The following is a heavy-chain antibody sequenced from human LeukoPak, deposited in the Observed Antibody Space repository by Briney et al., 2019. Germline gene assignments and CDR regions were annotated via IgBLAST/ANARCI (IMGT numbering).Heavy chain of an antibody. CDR1: GGSISSGGYY. V-gene: IGHV4-31*03. Sequence: SETLSLTCTVSGGSISSGGYYWSWLRQHPGKGLEWIGYIYYSGSTYYNPSLKSRVTISVDTSKNQFSLKLSSVTAADTAVYYCARDWSIAARWHWFDRWGQGTLVTVSS. CDR3: ARDWSIAARWHWFDR. D-gene: IGHD6-6*01. J-gene: IGHJ5*02. CDR2: IYYSGST.